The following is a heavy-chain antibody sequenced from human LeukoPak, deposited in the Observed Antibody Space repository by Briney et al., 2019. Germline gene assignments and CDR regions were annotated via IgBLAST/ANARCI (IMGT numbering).Heavy chain of an antibody. V-gene: IGHV3-74*01. J-gene: IGHJ4*02. CDR1: GFTFSSYW. CDR3: ARAIAATITDH. D-gene: IGHD6-6*01. Sequence: PGGSLRLSCAASGFTFSSYWMHWVRQAPGKGLVWVSRINSDGSSTTYADSVKGRFTISRDNAKNTLYLQINSLRAEDTAVYYCARAIAATITDHWGQGTLVTVSS. CDR2: INSDGSST.